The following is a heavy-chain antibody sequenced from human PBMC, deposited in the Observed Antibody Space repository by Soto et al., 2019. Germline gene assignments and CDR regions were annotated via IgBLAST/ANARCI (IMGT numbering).Heavy chain of an antibody. CDR2: ISGGGDTT. Sequence: EVQLLESGGGLVQPGGSLRLSCAASGFTFNNYAMTWVRQAPGKGLEWVSAISGGGDTTSYADSVKGRFTVPRDGSKNTLYLQMSSLRAEDPALYYCAKGRGGSGSLTPRVDFWGQGTLVTVSS. J-gene: IGHJ4*02. V-gene: IGHV3-23*01. D-gene: IGHD3-10*01. CDR1: GFTFNNYA. CDR3: AKGRGGSGSLTPRVDF.